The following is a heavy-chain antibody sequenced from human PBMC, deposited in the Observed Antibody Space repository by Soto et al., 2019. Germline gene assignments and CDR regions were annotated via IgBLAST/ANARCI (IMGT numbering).Heavy chain of an antibody. CDR2: INPNSGGT. Sequence: ASVKVSCKASGYTFTGYYMHWVRQAPGQGLEWMGWINPNSGGTNYAQKFQGWVTMTRDTSISTAYMERSRLRSDDTAVYYCAREGRYCSGGSCYSGTYYYYGMDVWGQGTTVTVSS. V-gene: IGHV1-2*04. D-gene: IGHD2-15*01. CDR1: GYTFTGYY. CDR3: AREGRYCSGGSCYSGTYYYYGMDV. J-gene: IGHJ6*02.